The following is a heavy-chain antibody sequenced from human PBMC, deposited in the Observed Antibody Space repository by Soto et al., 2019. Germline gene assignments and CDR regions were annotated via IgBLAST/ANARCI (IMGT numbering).Heavy chain of an antibody. J-gene: IGHJ6*02. CDR2: ISYDGSNK. CDR3: AKDMRYCSSTSCPTHHYYYYGMDV. V-gene: IGHV3-30*18. D-gene: IGHD2-2*01. Sequence: QVQLVESGGGVVQPGRSLRLSCAASGFTFSSYGMHWVRQAPGKGLEWVAVISYDGSNKYYADSVKGRFTISRDNSKNTLYLQMNSLRAEDTAVYYCAKDMRYCSSTSCPTHHYYYYGMDVRGQGTTVTVSS. CDR1: GFTFSSYG.